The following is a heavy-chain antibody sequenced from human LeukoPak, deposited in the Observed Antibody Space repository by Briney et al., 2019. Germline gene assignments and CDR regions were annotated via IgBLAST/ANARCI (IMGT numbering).Heavy chain of an antibody. CDR2: IYYSGNT. Sequence: SETLSLTCTVSGGPISSSSYYWDWIRQPPGKGLEWIGSIYYSGNTYYNPSLKSRVTISVDTSKNQFSLKLSSVTAADTAVYYCARDPLSLPFDYWGQGTLVTVSS. CDR1: GGPISSSSYY. CDR3: ARDPLSLPFDY. V-gene: IGHV4-39*07. J-gene: IGHJ4*02.